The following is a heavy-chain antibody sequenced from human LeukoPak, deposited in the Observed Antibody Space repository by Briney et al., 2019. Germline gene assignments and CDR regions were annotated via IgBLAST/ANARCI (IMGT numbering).Heavy chain of an antibody. D-gene: IGHD3-9*01. J-gene: IGHJ6*04. CDR2: IWYDGSNK. CDR1: GFTFSSYG. Sequence: GGSLRLSCAASGFTFSSYGMHWVRQAPGKGLEWVAVIWYDGSNKYYADSVKGRFTISRDNSKNTLYLQMNSLRAEDTAVYYCARATKITYYDILTGYYPPSYYYYGMDVWGKGTTVTVSS. CDR3: ARATKITYYDILTGYYPPSYYYYGMDV. V-gene: IGHV3-33*01.